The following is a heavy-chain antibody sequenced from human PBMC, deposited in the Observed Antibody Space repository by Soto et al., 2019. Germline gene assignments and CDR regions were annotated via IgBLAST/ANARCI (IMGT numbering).Heavy chain of an antibody. CDR2: ISYDGSNK. Sequence: QVQLVESGGGVVQPGRSLRLSCAASGFTFSSYGMHWVRQAPGKGLEWVAVISYDGSNKYYADSVKGRFTISRDNSKNTLYLQMNSLRAEDTAVYYCARATPYDFWSGYYDYYYYYGMDVWGQGTTVTVSS. D-gene: IGHD3-3*01. J-gene: IGHJ6*02. CDR3: ARATPYDFWSGYYDYYYYYGMDV. V-gene: IGHV3-30*03. CDR1: GFTFSSYG.